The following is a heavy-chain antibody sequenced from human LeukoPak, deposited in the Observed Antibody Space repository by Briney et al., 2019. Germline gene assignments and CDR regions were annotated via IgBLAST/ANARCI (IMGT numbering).Heavy chain of an antibody. CDR3: ARGYYYYGMDV. J-gene: IGHJ6*02. Sequence: GGSLRLSCAASGFTVSSNYMSWVRQAPGKGLEWVSVIYSGGSTYYADSVKGRFTISRDNSKNALYLQMNSLRAEDTAVYYCARGYYYYGMDVWGQGTTVTVSS. CDR2: IYSGGST. V-gene: IGHV3-53*01. CDR1: GFTVSSNY.